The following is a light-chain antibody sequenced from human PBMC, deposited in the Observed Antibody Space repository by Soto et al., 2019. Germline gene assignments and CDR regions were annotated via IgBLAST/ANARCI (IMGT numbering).Light chain of an antibody. CDR1: QSINIY. CDR2: AAS. J-gene: IGKJ2*01. V-gene: IGKV1-39*01. Sequence: IQMTQSPSSLSASVGDRVTVTCRASQSINIYLNWYQQNPGKAPTLLIYAASSLQSGVPSRFSGGGSRTDFTLTISSLQAEDFATYYCQQSYRSPYTFGQGTKLEIK. CDR3: QQSYRSPYT.